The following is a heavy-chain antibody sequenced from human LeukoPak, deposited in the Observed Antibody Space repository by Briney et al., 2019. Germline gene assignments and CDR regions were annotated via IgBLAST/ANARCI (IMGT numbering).Heavy chain of an antibody. CDR3: AKVVRWLRGAYFDY. Sequence: GGSLRLSCAASGFTFSSFAVSWVRQVPGKGLEWVSAISGSGGSTHYADPVKGGFTISRDNSKNTLYLQMNSLRGEDTAVYYCAKVVRWLRGAYFDYWGQGTLVTVSS. J-gene: IGHJ4*02. CDR1: GFTFSSFA. CDR2: ISGSGGST. V-gene: IGHV3-23*01. D-gene: IGHD4-17*01.